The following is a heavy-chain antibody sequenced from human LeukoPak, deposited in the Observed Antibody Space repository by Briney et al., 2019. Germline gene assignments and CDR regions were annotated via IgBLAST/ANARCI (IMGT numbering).Heavy chain of an antibody. CDR2: ISAYNGNT. D-gene: IGHD3-22*01. CDR1: GYTFTSYG. J-gene: IGHJ6*03. V-gene: IGHV1-18*01. Sequence: VASVKVSCKASGYTFTSYGISWVRQAPGQGLEWMGWISAYNGNTNYAQKLQGRVTMTTDTSTSTAYMELRSLRSDDTAVYYCAGVPPLLGLIVASYYYYMDVWGKGTTVTVSS. CDR3: AGVPPLLGLIVASYYYYMDV.